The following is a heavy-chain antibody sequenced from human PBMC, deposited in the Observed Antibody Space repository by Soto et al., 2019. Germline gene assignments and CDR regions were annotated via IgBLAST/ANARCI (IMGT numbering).Heavy chain of an antibody. D-gene: IGHD4-17*01. CDR1: GYTFSTYY. V-gene: IGHV1-46*01. J-gene: IGHJ4*02. Sequence: ASVKVSCKASGYTFSTYYMHWVRQAPGQGYEWMGIINPSGGSTTYAQKFQGRVTMTRDTSTTTVYMELSSLKSEDTAVYYCARYDYDGYYFDYWGQGTLVTVSS. CDR2: INPSGGST. CDR3: ARYDYDGYYFDY.